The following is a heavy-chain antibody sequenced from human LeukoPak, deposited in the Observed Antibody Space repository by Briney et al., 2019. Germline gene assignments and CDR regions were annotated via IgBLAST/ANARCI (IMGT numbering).Heavy chain of an antibody. Sequence: PSETLSLTCTVSGGSISNYVWSWIRQPPGKGLEWIGYINDSGNTKYNPSLESRVTISVDTSKSQFSLNLYSVTAADTAVYYCARDLLRNVYWGQGTLVTVSS. V-gene: IGHV4-59*01. CDR1: GGSISNYV. CDR2: INDSGNT. J-gene: IGHJ4*02. CDR3: ARDLLRNVY. D-gene: IGHD1-1*01.